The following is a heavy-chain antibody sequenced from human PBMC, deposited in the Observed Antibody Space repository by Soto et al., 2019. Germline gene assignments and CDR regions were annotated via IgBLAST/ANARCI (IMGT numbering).Heavy chain of an antibody. CDR1: GGSISSYY. CDR3: ARGAGTYDLWSGYYSNWFDP. D-gene: IGHD3-3*01. V-gene: IGHV4-59*01. J-gene: IGHJ5*02. Sequence: SETLSLTCTVSGGSISSYYWSWIRQPPGKGLEWIGDIYYSGSTNYNPSLKSRVTISVDTSKNQFSLKLSSVTAADTAVYYCARGAGTYDLWSGYYSNWFDPWGQGTLVTVSS. CDR2: IYYSGST.